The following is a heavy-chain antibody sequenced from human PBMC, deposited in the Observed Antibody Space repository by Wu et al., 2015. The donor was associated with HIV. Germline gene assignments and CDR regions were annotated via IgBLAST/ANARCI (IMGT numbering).Heavy chain of an antibody. Sequence: QVQLVQSGAEVKQPGSSMKISCKASGNTFNAINWVRQAPGQGLEWMGGIIPLFGTTDYAQNFQGRVTITTDESTSTAYMRLTSLRSEDTAVYYCASPRSPGFSSAWPTYFDYWGQGTLVTVSS. D-gene: IGHD6-19*01. CDR2: IIPLFGTT. CDR3: ASPRSPGFSSAWPTYFDY. V-gene: IGHV1-69*05. CDR1: GNTFNA. J-gene: IGHJ4*02.